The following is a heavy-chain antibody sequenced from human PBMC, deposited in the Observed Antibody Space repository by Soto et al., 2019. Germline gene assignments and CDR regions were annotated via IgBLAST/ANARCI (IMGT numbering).Heavy chain of an antibody. Sequence: QVQLVQSGAEVKKPGASVKVSCKASGYTFTGYYMHWVRQAPGQGLEWMGWINPNSGGTNYAQKCQGWVTMTRDTSISTAYMGLSRLRSYDTAVYYGAREARSQWLVHGLDYWGQGTLVTVSS. J-gene: IGHJ4*02. CDR1: GYTFTGYY. CDR2: INPNSGGT. D-gene: IGHD6-19*01. CDR3: AREARSQWLVHGLDY. V-gene: IGHV1-2*04.